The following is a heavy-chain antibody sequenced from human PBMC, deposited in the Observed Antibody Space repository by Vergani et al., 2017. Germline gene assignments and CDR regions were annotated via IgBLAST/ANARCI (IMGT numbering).Heavy chain of an antibody. CDR2: IYVNGERT. V-gene: IGHV3-23*01. D-gene: IGHD2-21*01. Sequence: EVQLLESGGGVVQPGGSLRLSCEASGFTFRSYVMSWVRQAPGKGLEWVSGIYVNGERTYYADSVKGRFTISRDNSNKTLYLDMHSLGSEDAAVYYCASVAPLGYYFDSWGQGTLVTVSS. CDR1: GFTFRSYV. CDR3: ASVAPLGYYFDS. J-gene: IGHJ4*01.